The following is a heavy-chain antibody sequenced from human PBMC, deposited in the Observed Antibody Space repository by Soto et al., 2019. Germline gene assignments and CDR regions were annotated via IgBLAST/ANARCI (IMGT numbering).Heavy chain of an antibody. CDR1: GYTFTGYY. V-gene: IGHV1-2*04. CDR2: INPNSGGT. J-gene: IGHJ4*02. CDR3: ARVSSGSYASLFFDY. D-gene: IGHD1-26*01. Sequence: ASVKVSCKASGYTFTGYYMHWVRQAPGQGLEWMGWINPNSGGTNYAQKFQGWVTMTRDTSISTAYMELSRLRSDDTAVYYCARVSSGSYASLFFDYWGQGTLVTVSS.